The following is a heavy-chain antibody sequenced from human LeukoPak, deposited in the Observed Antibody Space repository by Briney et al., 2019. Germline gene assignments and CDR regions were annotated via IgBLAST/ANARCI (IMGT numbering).Heavy chain of an antibody. CDR3: ARVSVLWFGELPNGYNWFDP. CDR2: IYHSGST. J-gene: IGHJ5*02. D-gene: IGHD3-10*01. Sequence: SETLSLTCAVSGYSISSGYYWGWIRQPPGKGLGLIGSIYHSGSTYYNPSLKSRVTISVDTSKNQFSLKLSSVTAADTAVYYCARVSVLWFGELPNGYNWFDPWGQGTLVTVSS. V-gene: IGHV4-38-2*01. CDR1: GYSISSGYY.